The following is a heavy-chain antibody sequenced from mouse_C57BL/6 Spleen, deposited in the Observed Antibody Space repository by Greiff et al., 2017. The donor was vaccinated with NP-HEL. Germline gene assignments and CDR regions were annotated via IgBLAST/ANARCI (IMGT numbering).Heavy chain of an antibody. CDR1: GFTFSDYY. CDR3: ARSLYYGSSLFAY. CDR2: INYDGSST. J-gene: IGHJ3*01. Sequence: EVQRVESEGGLVQPGSSMKLSCTASGFTFSDYYMAWVRQVPEKGLEWVANINYDGSSTYYLDSLKSRFIISRDNAKNILYLQMSSLKSEDTATYYCARSLYYGSSLFAYWGQGTLVTVSA. D-gene: IGHD1-1*01. V-gene: IGHV5-16*01.